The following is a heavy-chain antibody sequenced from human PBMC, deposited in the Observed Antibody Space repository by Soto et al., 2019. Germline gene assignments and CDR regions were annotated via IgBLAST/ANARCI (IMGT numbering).Heavy chain of an antibody. CDR2: ISGSGVTT. J-gene: IGHJ4*02. Sequence: GGSLRLSCAASGFTFSSYAMSWVRQAPGKGLEWVSVISGSGVTTYYADSVKGRFTISRDNSKNTLYLQMNSLRVEDTAVYYCAKGKTWASATISMNLEYWGQGTLVTVSS. V-gene: IGHV3-23*01. CDR1: GFTFSSYA. CDR3: AKGKTWASATISMNLEY. D-gene: IGHD1-26*01.